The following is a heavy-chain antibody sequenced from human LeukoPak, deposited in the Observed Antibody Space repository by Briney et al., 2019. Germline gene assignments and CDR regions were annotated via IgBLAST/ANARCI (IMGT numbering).Heavy chain of an antibody. D-gene: IGHD2-2*01. V-gene: IGHV4-59*01. CDR2: IYYSGST. Sequence: PSETLSLTCTVSGGSISSYYWSWIRQPPGKGLEWIGYIYYSGSTNYNPSLKSRVTISVDTSKNQFSLKLSSVTAADTAVYYCARGEYQLPTYFDYWGQGTLVTVSS. CDR3: ARGEYQLPTYFDY. J-gene: IGHJ4*02. CDR1: GGSISSYY.